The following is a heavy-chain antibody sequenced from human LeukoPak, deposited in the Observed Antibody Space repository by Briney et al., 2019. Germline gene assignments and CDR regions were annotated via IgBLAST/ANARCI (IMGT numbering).Heavy chain of an antibody. D-gene: IGHD1-26*01. J-gene: IGHJ4*02. Sequence: GGSLRLSCAASGFTFSSYGMHWVRQAPGKGLEWVAVISYDGSNKYYADSVKGRFTISRDNSKNTLYLQMNSLRGEDTAVYYCAKDSLRERIVGSTTRGVNDYWGQGTLVTVSS. CDR2: ISYDGSNK. CDR1: GFTFSSYG. CDR3: AKDSLRERIVGSTTRGVNDY. V-gene: IGHV3-30*18.